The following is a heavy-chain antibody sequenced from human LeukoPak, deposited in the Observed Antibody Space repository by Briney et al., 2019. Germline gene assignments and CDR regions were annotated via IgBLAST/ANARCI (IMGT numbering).Heavy chain of an antibody. Sequence: GGSLRLSCAASGFTVSSNYMSWVRQAPGKGLEWVSVIYSGGSTYYADSVKGRFTISRDNSKNTLYLQMNSLRAEDTAVYYCAKEGGGTGYSYGTAYYFDYWGQGTLVTVSS. CDR2: IYSGGST. V-gene: IGHV3-53*01. J-gene: IGHJ4*02. CDR1: GFTVSSNY. CDR3: AKEGGGTGYSYGTAYYFDY. D-gene: IGHD5-18*01.